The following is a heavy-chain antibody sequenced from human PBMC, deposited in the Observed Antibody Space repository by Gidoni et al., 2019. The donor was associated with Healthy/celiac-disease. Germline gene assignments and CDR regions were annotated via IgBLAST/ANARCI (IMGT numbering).Heavy chain of an antibody. D-gene: IGHD4-17*01. CDR1: GFNFSSYA. V-gene: IGHV3-23*01. CDR3: AKEDGAVTTYYVDY. Sequence: EVQLLESGGGLVQPGGSLRLSCAASGFNFSSYAMSWVRQAPGKGLEWVSAISGSGGSTYYADSVKGRFTISRDNAKNTLYLQMNSLRAEDTAVYDCAKEDGAVTTYYVDYWGQGTLVTVSS. CDR2: ISGSGGST. J-gene: IGHJ4*02.